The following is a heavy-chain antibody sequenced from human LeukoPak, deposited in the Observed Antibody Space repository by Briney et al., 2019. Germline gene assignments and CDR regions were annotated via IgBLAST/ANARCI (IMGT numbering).Heavy chain of an antibody. CDR3: ARDNWVVVTAAYGMDV. CDR1: GGTFSSYA. J-gene: IGHJ6*02. V-gene: IGHV1-69*13. D-gene: IGHD2-21*02. CDR2: IIPIFGTA. Sequence: SVKVSCKASGGTFSSYAISWVRQAPGQGLEWMGGIIPIFGTANYAQKFQGRVTITADESTSTAYMELSSLRSEDTAVYYCARDNWVVVTAAYGMDVWGQGTTVTVSS.